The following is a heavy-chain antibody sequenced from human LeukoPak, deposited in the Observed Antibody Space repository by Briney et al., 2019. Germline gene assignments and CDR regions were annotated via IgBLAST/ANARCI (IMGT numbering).Heavy chain of an antibody. J-gene: IGHJ4*02. CDR3: ARDGYWNYVWDY. Sequence: PGGSLRLSCAASGFTFSSYSMNWVRQAPGKGLEWVSSISSSSSYIYYADSVKGRFTISRDNAKNSLYLQMNSLRAEDTAVYYCARDGYWNYVWDYWGQGTLVTVSS. D-gene: IGHD1-7*01. V-gene: IGHV3-21*01. CDR2: ISSSSSYI. CDR1: GFTFSSYS.